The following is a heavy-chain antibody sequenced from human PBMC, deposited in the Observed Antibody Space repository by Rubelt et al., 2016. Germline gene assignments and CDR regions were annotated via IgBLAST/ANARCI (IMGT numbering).Heavy chain of an antibody. J-gene: IGHJ4*02. CDR1: GFTFSSYS. V-gene: IGHV3-48*01. CDR2: IDSAGDTI. Sequence: EVQLVESGGDLVKPGGSLRLSCAASGFTFSSYSMNWVRQAPGRGLEWISYIDSAGDTIFYADSVRGRFPISRDKAKNSLFLQLNSLRAEETAGYYCVKSWWQQFEAHWGQGTLVTVSS. CDR3: VKSWWQQFEAH. D-gene: IGHD2-15*01.